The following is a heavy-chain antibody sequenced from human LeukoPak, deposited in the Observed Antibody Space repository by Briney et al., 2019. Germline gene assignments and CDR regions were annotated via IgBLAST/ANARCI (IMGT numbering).Heavy chain of an antibody. CDR3: ARHQLNFDY. J-gene: IGHJ4*02. CDR2: IDYSGGT. D-gene: IGHD1-1*01. CDR1: GGSISSYY. V-gene: IGHV4-59*08. Sequence: ETLSLTCTVSGGSISSYYWSWIRQPPGKGLEWIGYIDYSGGTNYNPSLKSRVTISVDTSKNQFSLKLSSVTAADTAVYYCARHQLNFDYWGQGILVTVSS.